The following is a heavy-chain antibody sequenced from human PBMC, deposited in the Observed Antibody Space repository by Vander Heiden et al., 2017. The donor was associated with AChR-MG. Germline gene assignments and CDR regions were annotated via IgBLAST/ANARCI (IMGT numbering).Heavy chain of an antibody. V-gene: IGHV4-61*02. Sequence: QVQLQESGPGLVKPSQTLSLTCTVSGGSISSGSYYWSWIRQPAGKGLEWIGRIYTSGSTNYNPSLKSRVTISVDTSKNQFSLKLSSVTAADTAVYYCARGFGIAAANNWFDPWGQGTLVTVSS. D-gene: IGHD6-13*01. CDR1: GGSISSGSYY. J-gene: IGHJ5*02. CDR2: IYTSGST. CDR3: ARGFGIAAANNWFDP.